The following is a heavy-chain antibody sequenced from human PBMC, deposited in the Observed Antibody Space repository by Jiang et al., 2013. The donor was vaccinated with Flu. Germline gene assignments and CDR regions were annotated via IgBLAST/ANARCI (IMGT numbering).Heavy chain of an antibody. Sequence: VQLLESGGGVVQPGGSLRLSCAASGFTFNNYGMHWVRQAPGKGPEWVAFIRFDGTKEFYAESVKGRFTISRDNSKNTLYLQMDSLRPDDTAVYYCASPPITIVRGVRPPFFFDSWGQGTLVTVSS. CDR3: ASPPITIVRGVRPPFFFDS. J-gene: IGHJ4*02. D-gene: IGHD3-10*01. CDR1: GFTFNNYG. CDR2: IRFDGTKE. V-gene: IGHV3-30*02.